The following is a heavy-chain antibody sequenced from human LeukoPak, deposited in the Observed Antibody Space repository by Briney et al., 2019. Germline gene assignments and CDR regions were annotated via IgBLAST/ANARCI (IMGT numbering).Heavy chain of an antibody. CDR3: AREDTYYDFWSGPDAFDI. Sequence: PSGTLSLTCAVSGGSISSSNWWSWVRQPPGKGLEWIGRIYTSGSTNYNPSLKSRVTISVDTSKNQFSLKLSSVTAADTAVYYCAREDTYYDFWSGPDAFDIWGQGTMVTVSS. CDR2: IYTSGST. J-gene: IGHJ3*02. D-gene: IGHD3-3*01. CDR1: GGSISSSNW. V-gene: IGHV4-4*02.